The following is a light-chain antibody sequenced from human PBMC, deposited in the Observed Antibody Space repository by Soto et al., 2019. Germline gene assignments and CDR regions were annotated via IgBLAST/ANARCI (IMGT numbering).Light chain of an antibody. Sequence: QSALTQPRSVSGSPGQSVTISCTGTSSDVGGYNYVSWYQQHPGKAPKLMIYDVSKRPSGVPDRFSGSKSGNPASLTISGLQAEDEADYSCCSYAGSCGFGGGTKLTVL. CDR1: SSDVGGYNY. V-gene: IGLV2-11*01. CDR2: DVS. J-gene: IGLJ3*02. CDR3: CSYAGSCG.